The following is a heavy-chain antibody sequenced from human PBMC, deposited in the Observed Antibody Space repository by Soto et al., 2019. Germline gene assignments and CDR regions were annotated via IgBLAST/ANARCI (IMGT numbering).Heavy chain of an antibody. J-gene: IGHJ4*02. CDR1: GGSISSGGYY. CDR3: ASLFVAGPLEFPT. Sequence: PSETLSLTCTVSGGSISSGGYYWSWIRQHPGKGLEWIGYIYYSGSTYYNPSLKSRVTISVDTSKNQFSLKLSSVTAADTAVYYGASLFVAGPLEFPTWGQETLLTVYS. D-gene: IGHD3-10*01. CDR2: IYYSGST. V-gene: IGHV4-31*03.